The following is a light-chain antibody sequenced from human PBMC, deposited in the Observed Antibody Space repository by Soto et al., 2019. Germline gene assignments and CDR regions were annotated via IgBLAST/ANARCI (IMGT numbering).Light chain of an antibody. CDR2: DAS. J-gene: IGKJ4*01. CDR1: QGVSSS. Sequence: EIVLTQSPATLSLSPGERATLSCRASQGVSSSLAWYQQKPGQAPRLLIYDASNRATGIPARFSGSGSGTDFTLTISSPEPEDFAVYYCQQRSNWPLTFGGGTKVEIK. V-gene: IGKV3-11*01. CDR3: QQRSNWPLT.